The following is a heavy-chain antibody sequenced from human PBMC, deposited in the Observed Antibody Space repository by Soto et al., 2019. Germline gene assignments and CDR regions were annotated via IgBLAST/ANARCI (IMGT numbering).Heavy chain of an antibody. CDR2: ISAYNGNT. D-gene: IGHD2-2*01. CDR3: ARDGPHIVVVPAASDAFDI. J-gene: IGHJ3*02. Sequence: ASVKVSCKASGYTFTSYGISWVRQAPGQGLEWMGWISAYNGNTNYAQKLQGRVTMTTDTSTSTAYMELRSLRSDDTAVYYCARDGPHIVVVPAASDAFDIWGQGTMVTVSS. V-gene: IGHV1-18*01. CDR1: GYTFTSYG.